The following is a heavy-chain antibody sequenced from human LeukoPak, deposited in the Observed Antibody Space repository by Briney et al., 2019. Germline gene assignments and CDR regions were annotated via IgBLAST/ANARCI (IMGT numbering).Heavy chain of an antibody. J-gene: IGHJ4*02. CDR2: IRHDGSYQ. Sequence: GGSLRLSCAASRFTSSSYGMHWVRQTPGKGLEWVAFIRHDGSYQQYADSVKGRFTVSRDNSKDTVYLQMNSLRTEDTAVYYCAKNRDSSDYPRDFDYWGQGTLVTVSS. V-gene: IGHV3-30*02. CDR1: RFTSSSYG. CDR3: AKNRDSSDYPRDFDY. D-gene: IGHD6-19*01.